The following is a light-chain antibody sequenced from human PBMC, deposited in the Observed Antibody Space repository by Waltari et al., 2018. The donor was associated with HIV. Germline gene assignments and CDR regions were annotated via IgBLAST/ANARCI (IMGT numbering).Light chain of an antibody. J-gene: IGLJ1*01. Sequence: QSVLTQPPSASGTPGQRVTISCSGSSSNIGSNTVNWYQQLPGTAPKLLSYSDNQRPSGGPDRFSGSKSGTSASLAISGLQSEDEADYYCAAWDDSLIGHVFGTGTKVTVL. CDR1: SSNIGSNT. V-gene: IGLV1-44*01. CDR3: AAWDDSLIGHV. CDR2: SDN.